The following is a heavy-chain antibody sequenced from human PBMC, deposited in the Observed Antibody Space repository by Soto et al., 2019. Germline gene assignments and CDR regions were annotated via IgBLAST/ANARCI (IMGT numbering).Heavy chain of an antibody. CDR1: GFTFSSYW. CDR3: TRDMGGGGGY. D-gene: IGHD3-16*01. Sequence: EVQLVESGGGLVQPGGSLRLSCAASGFTFSSYWMHWVRQAPGKGLVWVSRTNEDGSTINYADSVKGRFTISRDNAKNKLDREMNRRGAEGRAVYYCTRDMGGGGGYWGPGTLVTVSS. J-gene: IGHJ4*02. CDR2: TNEDGSTI. V-gene: IGHV3-74*01.